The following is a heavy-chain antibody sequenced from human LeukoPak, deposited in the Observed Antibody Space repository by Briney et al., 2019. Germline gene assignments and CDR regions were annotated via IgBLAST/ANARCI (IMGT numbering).Heavy chain of an antibody. J-gene: IGHJ4*02. D-gene: IGHD1-26*01. V-gene: IGHV1-69*13. CDR3: ASGPGTPKGIDY. Sequence: SVKVSCKASGYTFTSYDISWVRQAPGQGLEWMGGIITIFGTANYAQKFQGRVTITADESTSTAYMELSSLRSEDTAVYYCASGPGTPKGIDYWGQGTLVTVSS. CDR2: IITIFGTA. CDR1: GYTFTSYD.